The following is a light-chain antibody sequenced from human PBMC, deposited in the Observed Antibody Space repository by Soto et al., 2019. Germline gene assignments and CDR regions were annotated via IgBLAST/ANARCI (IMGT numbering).Light chain of an antibody. CDR2: SNS. CDR1: SSNIASNT. Sequence: QPVLTQTPSASGTTGQRVTISCSGSSSNIASNTVNWYQQLPGTAPKLLFYSNSQRPSGVPDRFSGSKSGTSASLAISGLHSEDEADYYCAAWDDSLNGYVFGAGTKVTVL. J-gene: IGLJ1*01. V-gene: IGLV1-44*01. CDR3: AAWDDSLNGYV.